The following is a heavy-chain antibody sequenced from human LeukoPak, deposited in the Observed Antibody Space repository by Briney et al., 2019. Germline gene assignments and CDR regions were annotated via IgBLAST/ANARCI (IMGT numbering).Heavy chain of an antibody. D-gene: IGHD5-12*01. CDR1: GGSFSGYY. CDR3: AREGAAGYSLNWFDP. CDR2: INHSGSA. J-gene: IGHJ5*02. V-gene: IGHV4-34*01. Sequence: SETLSLTCAVYGGSFSGYYWSWIRQPPGKGLEWIGEINHSGSANYNPSLKSRVTISVDTSKNQFSLKLSSVTAADTAVYYCAREGAAGYSLNWFDPWGQRTLVTVSS.